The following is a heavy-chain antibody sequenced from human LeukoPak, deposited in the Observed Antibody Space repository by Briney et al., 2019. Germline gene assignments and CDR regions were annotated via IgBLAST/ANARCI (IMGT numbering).Heavy chain of an antibody. CDR2: IRGNADTT. D-gene: IGHD3-22*01. Sequence: ETLSLTCAVYGGSFNSYYWTWVRQAPGKGLEWVSAIRGNADTTYYADSVKGRFSIFRDNNKNMLYLQMNSLRVEDTAVYYCAKGHGDASGYYYFDSWGQGTLVTVSS. J-gene: IGHJ4*02. CDR1: GGSFNSYY. V-gene: IGHV3-23*01. CDR3: AKGHGDASGYYYFDS.